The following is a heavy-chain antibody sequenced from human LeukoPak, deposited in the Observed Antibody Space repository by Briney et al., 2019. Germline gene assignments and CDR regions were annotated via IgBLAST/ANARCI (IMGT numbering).Heavy chain of an antibody. CDR3: ARTKYYYDGSGHSYPNWFDP. CDR1: GFIFSTYW. J-gene: IGHJ5*02. CDR2: ISSDGSTT. D-gene: IGHD3-22*01. Sequence: PGGSLRLSCAASGFIFSTYWMQWVRQAPGKGLVWVSCISSDGSTTNYADSVKGRFTISRDNAKNTVYLRMNSLRAENTAVYYCARTKYYYDGSGHSYPNWFDPWGQGTLVTVSS. V-gene: IGHV3-74*01.